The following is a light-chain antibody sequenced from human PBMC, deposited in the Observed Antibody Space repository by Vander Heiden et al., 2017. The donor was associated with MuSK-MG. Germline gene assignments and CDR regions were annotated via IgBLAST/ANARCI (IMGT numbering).Light chain of an antibody. CDR2: GAS. J-gene: IGKJ4*01. V-gene: IGKV3-20*01. Sequence: IVLTLSPGTLSLSPGERATLSCRASQSVSSSYLAWYQQKPGQAPRLLIYGASSRATGIPDRFSGSGSGTDFTLTISRLEPEDFAVYYCQQYGSSSLTFGGGTKVEIK. CDR3: QQYGSSSLT. CDR1: QSVSSSY.